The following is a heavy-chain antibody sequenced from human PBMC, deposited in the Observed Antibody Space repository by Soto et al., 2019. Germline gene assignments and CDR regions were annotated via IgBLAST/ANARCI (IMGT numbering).Heavy chain of an antibody. J-gene: IGHJ5*02. V-gene: IGHV1-69*13. CDR1: GGTFSSYA. D-gene: IGHD3-9*01. CDR2: IIPIFGTA. Sequence: ASVKVSCKASGGTFSSYAISWVRQAPGQGLEWMGGIIPIFGTANYAQKFQGRVTITADESTSTAYMELSSLRSEDTAVYYCAGHDISSSFPYNWFDPWGQGTLVTVSS. CDR3: AGHDISSSFPYNWFDP.